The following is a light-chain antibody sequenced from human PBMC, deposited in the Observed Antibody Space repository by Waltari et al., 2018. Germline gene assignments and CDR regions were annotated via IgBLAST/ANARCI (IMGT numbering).Light chain of an antibody. Sequence: VMTQSPESLAVTLGERATINCKSSESVLYSYNNKNPFAWYQHKPGQPPKLLLYLASTRIAWVPDRCSGSGSEPDFTLTATRLQAEDVAVYYYQQYSSTPLTFGGGTKV. CDR3: QQYSSTPLT. CDR1: ESVLYSYNNKNP. CDR2: LAS. J-gene: IGKJ4*01. V-gene: IGKV4-1*01.